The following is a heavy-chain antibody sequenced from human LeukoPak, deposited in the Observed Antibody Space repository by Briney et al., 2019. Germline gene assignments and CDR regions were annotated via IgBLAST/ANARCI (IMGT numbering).Heavy chain of an antibody. V-gene: IGHV3-66*01. J-gene: IGHJ4*02. CDR1: GFTVSSNH. D-gene: IGHD2-2*01. Sequence: GGSLRLSCAASGFTVSSNHMSWVRQAPGEGLEWVSLIYSDGSTYYADSVKGRFTISRDNSKNTLYLQMNSLRAEDTAVYYCARGCSSSSCYTFDYWGQGTVVTVSS. CDR2: IYSDGST. CDR3: ARGCSSSSCYTFDY.